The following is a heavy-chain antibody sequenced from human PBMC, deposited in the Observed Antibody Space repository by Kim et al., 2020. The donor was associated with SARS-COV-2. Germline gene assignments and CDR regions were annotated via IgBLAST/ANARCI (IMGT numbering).Heavy chain of an antibody. D-gene: IGHD6-13*01. Sequence: KSLVTISVDTSKNQFSLKLSSVTAADTAVYYCARMYSSSWYGDPYYGMDVWGQGTTVTVSS. V-gene: IGHV4-59*01. CDR3: ARMYSSSWYGDPYYGMDV. J-gene: IGHJ6*02.